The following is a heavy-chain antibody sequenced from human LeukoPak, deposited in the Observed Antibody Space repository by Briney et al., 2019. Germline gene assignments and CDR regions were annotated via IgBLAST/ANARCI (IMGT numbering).Heavy chain of an antibody. CDR2: ITNSGDTK. Sequence: PGGSLRFSCEASGLTFITYYMSWIGGAPGRGREWIAYITNSGDTKHYADSVKGRFIISRDNAKNSLYLQTDSLRADDTAVYYCARGAGPLFDPWGQGTLVTVSS. CDR3: ARGAGPLFDP. CDR1: GLTFITYY. V-gene: IGHV3-11*01. J-gene: IGHJ5*02.